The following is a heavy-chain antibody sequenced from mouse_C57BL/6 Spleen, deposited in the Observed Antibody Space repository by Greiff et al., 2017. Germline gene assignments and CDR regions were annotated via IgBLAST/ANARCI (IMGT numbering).Heavy chain of an antibody. D-gene: IGHD1-1*01. CDR2: IYPRDGST. CDR1: GYTFTSYD. V-gene: IGHV1-85*01. CDR3: ARLYYYGSSPRYFDV. J-gene: IGHJ1*03. Sequence: VQLVESGPELVKPGASVKLSCKASGYTFTSYDINWVKQRPGQGLEWIGWIYPRDGSTKYNEKFKGKATLTVDTSSSTAYMELHRLTSEDSAVYFCARLYYYGSSPRYFDVWGTGTTVTVSS.